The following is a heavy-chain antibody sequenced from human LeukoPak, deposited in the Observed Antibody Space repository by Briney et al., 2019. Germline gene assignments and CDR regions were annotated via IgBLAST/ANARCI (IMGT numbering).Heavy chain of an antibody. D-gene: IGHD3-22*01. CDR3: ARAAYYYDSSGYYFFDY. Sequence: GASVKVSCKASGYTFTSYGISWVRQAPGQGLEWIGWISAYNGNINYAQKLQGRVTMTTDTSTSTAYMELRSLRSDDTAVYYCARAAYYYDSSGYYFFDYWGQGTLVTVSS. V-gene: IGHV1-18*01. J-gene: IGHJ4*02. CDR1: GYTFTSYG. CDR2: ISAYNGNI.